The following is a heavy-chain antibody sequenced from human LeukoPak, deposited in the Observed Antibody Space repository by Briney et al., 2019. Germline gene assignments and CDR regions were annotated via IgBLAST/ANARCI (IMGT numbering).Heavy chain of an antibody. J-gene: IGHJ4*02. CDR2: IFCSGTT. D-gene: IGHD2-15*01. V-gene: IGHV4-59*08. Sequence: SETLSLTCTVSGGSIRSYYWSWIRQPPGKGLEWVGYIFCSGTTDSNPSLKSRVTISVDTSKNQFSLKLSSVTAADTAVYYCARTYCSGGSCHFDYWGQGTLVTVSS. CDR3: ARTYCSGGSCHFDY. CDR1: GGSIRSYY.